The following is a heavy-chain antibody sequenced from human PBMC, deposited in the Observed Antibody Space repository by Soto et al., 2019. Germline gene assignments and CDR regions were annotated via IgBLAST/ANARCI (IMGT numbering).Heavy chain of an antibody. J-gene: IGHJ5*02. CDR2: INAGNGNT. D-gene: IGHD3-22*01. Sequence: GASVKVSCKASGYTFTSYAMHWVRQAPGQRLEWMGWINAGNGNTKYSQKFQGRVTITRDTSASTAYMELSSLRSEDTAIYYCTRAYYDSVGFGVDPWGQGAQVTVSS. V-gene: IGHV1-3*01. CDR3: TRAYYDSVGFGVDP. CDR1: GYTFTSYA.